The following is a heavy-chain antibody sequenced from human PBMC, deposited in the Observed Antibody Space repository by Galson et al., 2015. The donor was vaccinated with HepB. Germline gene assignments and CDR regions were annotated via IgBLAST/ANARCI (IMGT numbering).Heavy chain of an antibody. CDR2: ISSSGSNI. V-gene: IGHV3-48*03. Sequence: SLRLSCAASGFTFSSYKMNWVRQAPRKGLEWVSYISSSGSNIYNADSVKGRFTISRDNAKNSLFLQMNSLRAEDTAVYYCARGISAAGLYYFDYWGQGTLVTVSS. D-gene: IGHD6-13*01. CDR3: ARGISAAGLYYFDY. J-gene: IGHJ4*02. CDR1: GFTFSSYK.